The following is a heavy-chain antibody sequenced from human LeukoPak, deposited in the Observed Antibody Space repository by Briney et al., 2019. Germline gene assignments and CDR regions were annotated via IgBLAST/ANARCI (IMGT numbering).Heavy chain of an antibody. V-gene: IGHV3-30*18. D-gene: IGHD1-26*01. CDR3: AKDLGDSGPTPDSDY. J-gene: IGHJ4*02. Sequence: GGSLRLSCAASGFTFSSYGMHWVRQAPGKGLEWVAVISYDGSNKYYADSVKGRFTISRDNSKNTLDLQMNSLRAEDTSVYYCAKDLGDSGPTPDSDYWGQGTLVTVSS. CDR2: ISYDGSNK. CDR1: GFTFSSYG.